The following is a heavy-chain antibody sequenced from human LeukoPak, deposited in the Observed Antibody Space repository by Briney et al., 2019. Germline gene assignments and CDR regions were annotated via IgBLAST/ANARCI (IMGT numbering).Heavy chain of an antibody. CDR3: ARDRASGMDF. CDR1: GYSVNSGAHY. V-gene: IGHV4-31*03. Sequence: SETLSLTCTVPGYSVNSGAHYWSWIRQYTGKGLEWIGQIFFTGRTDYNPSLKSRLTISIDTYKNQFSVELSSVSVADTATYFCARDRASGMDFWGQGTLVTVSS. D-gene: IGHD3-10*01. J-gene: IGHJ4*02. CDR2: IFFTGRT.